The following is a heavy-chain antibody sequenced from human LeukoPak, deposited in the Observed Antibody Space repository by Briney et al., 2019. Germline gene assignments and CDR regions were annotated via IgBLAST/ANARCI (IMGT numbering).Heavy chain of an antibody. Sequence: PSETLSLTCAVYGGSFSGYYWSWIRQPPGKGLEWIGEINHSGSTNYNPSLKSRVTISVDTSKNQFSLKLSSVTAADTAVYYCARCGGTPPFDYWGQGTLVTVSS. CDR2: INHSGST. D-gene: IGHD4-23*01. J-gene: IGHJ4*02. CDR3: ARCGGTPPFDY. CDR1: GGSFSGYY. V-gene: IGHV4-34*01.